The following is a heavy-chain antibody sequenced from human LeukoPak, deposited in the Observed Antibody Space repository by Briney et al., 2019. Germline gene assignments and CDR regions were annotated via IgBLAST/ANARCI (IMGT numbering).Heavy chain of an antibody. CDR3: ARGGWFDP. V-gene: IGHV4-59*01. J-gene: IGHJ5*02. Sequence: PSETLSLTCTVSGGSISSYYRSWIRQPPGKGLEWIGYIYYSGSTNYNPSLKSRVTISVDTSKNQFSLKLSSVTAADTAVYYCARGGWFDPWGQGTLVTVSS. CDR1: GGSISSYY. CDR2: IYYSGST.